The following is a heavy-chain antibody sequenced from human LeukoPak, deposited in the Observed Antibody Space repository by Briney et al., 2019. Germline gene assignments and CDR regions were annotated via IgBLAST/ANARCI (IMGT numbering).Heavy chain of an antibody. CDR3: ARELQYSSGWYAHFDY. CDR1: GGSIISYY. J-gene: IGHJ4*02. D-gene: IGHD6-19*01. Sequence: SETLSLTCTVSGGSIISYYWSWIRQPPGKGLEWIGYIYYSGSTNYNPSLKSRVTISVDTSKNQFSLKLSSVTAADTAVYYRARELQYSSGWYAHFDYWGQGTLVTVSS. CDR2: IYYSGST. V-gene: IGHV4-59*01.